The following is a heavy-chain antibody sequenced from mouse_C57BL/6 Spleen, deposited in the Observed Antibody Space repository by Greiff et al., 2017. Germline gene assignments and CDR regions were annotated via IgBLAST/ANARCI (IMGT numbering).Heavy chain of an antibody. J-gene: IGHJ1*03. CDR2: IYPGEGDT. CDR1: GYAFSSSW. CDR3: ASSSYGSSYDWYFDG. D-gene: IGHD1-1*01. Sequence: VQLQQSGPELVKPGASVKISCKASGYAFSSSWMNWVKQRPGKGLEWIGRIYPGEGDTNYNGKFKGKATLTADKSYSTAYMQLSSLTSEDSAVYFCASSSYGSSYDWYFDGWGTGTTVTVSS. V-gene: IGHV1-82*01.